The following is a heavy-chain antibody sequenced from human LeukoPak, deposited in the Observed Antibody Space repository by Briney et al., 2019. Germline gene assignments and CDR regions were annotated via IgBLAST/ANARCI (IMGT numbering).Heavy chain of an antibody. D-gene: IGHD3-22*01. V-gene: IGHV4-31*03. Sequence: SETLSLTCTVSGGSISSGGYYWSWIRQHPGKGLEWIGYIYYSGSTYYNPSLKSRVTISVDTSKNQFSLKLSSVTAADTAVYYCARGMIADYFDYWGQGTLVTVSS. CDR1: GGSISSGGYY. J-gene: IGHJ4*02. CDR2: IYYSGST. CDR3: ARGMIADYFDY.